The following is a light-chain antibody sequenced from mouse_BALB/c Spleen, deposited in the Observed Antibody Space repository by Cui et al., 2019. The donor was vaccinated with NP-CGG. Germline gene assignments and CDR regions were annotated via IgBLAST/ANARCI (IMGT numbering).Light chain of an antibody. Sequence: QAVATQESALTISPGETVPLTCRSSTEAVTTSNYANLVQEKPDHLFTGLIGGTNNRAPGVPARFSGSLIGDKAALTITGAQTEDEAIYFCALWYSNHWVFGGGTKLTVL. CDR1: TEAVTTSNY. J-gene: IGLJ1*01. V-gene: IGLV1*01. CDR2: GTN. CDR3: ALWYSNHWV.